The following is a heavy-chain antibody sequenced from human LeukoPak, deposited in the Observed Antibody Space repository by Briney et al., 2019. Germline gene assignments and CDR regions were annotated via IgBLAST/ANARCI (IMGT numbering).Heavy chain of an antibody. V-gene: IGHV3-48*03. CDR1: GFTFSSYE. D-gene: IGHD2-2*01. Sequence: GGSLRLSCAASGFTFSSYEMNWVRQAPGKGLEWVSYISTSGSTIYYADSVKGRFTISRDNSKNTLYLQMNSLRAEDTAVYYCAKAPWGYCSSTSCYPFDFWGQGTLVTVSS. J-gene: IGHJ4*02. CDR2: ISTSGSTI. CDR3: AKAPWGYCSSTSCYPFDF.